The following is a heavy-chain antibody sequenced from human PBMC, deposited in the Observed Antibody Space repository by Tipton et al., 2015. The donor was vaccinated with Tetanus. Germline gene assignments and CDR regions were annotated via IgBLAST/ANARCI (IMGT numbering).Heavy chain of an antibody. V-gene: IGHV1-18*04. CDR3: ASPADSGSYQGFDY. D-gene: IGHD1-26*01. CDR1: GYTFTSYG. CDR2: ISAYNGNT. Sequence: QLVQSGAEVKKPGASVKVSCKASGYTFTSYGISWVRQAPGQGLEWMGWISAYNGNTNYAQKLQGRVTMTPDTSTSTAYMERRSLRSDDTAVYYCASPADSGSYQGFDYWGQGTLVTVSS. J-gene: IGHJ4*02.